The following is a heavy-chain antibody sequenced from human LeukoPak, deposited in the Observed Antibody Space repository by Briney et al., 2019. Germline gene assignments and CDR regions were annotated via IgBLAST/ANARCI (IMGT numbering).Heavy chain of an antibody. J-gene: IGHJ4*02. CDR3: ARVHGDSYGSTPQRGYFDY. CDR2: IIPIFGTA. D-gene: IGHD5-18*01. Sequence: ASVKVSCKASGGTFSSYAISWVRQAPGQGLEWMGGIIPIFGTANYAQKFQGRVTITTDESTSTAYMELSSLRSEDTAVYYCARVHGDSYGSTPQRGYFDYWGQVTLVTVSS. CDR1: GGTFSSYA. V-gene: IGHV1-69*05.